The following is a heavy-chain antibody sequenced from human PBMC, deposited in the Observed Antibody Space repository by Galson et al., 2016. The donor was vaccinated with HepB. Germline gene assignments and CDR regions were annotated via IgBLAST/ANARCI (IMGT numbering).Heavy chain of an antibody. CDR1: GDSIGSSSYP. D-gene: IGHD2-2*01. V-gene: IGHV4-39*02. J-gene: IGHJ4*02. CDR3: ATVPGGESGIYDH. Sequence: SETLSLTCRVSGDSIGSSSYPWAWIRQPPGKGLEWIGSIYYVGRAYYRSSLKSRLTISLDPAKNPISLNLTSVTAADTAVYYSATVPGGESGIYDHWGQGTPVSVSS. CDR2: IYYVGRA.